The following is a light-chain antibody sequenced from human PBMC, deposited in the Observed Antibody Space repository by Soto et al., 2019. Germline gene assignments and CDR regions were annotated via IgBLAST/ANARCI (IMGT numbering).Light chain of an antibody. CDR3: FSYTASDMWV. Sequence: QSALTQPRSVSGSPGQSVTISCTGTNSDVGAYTLVSWYQQLPGKAPKLIISAATYRPSGVPDRFSGSKSGNTASLTISGLQTEDEADYYCFSYTASDMWVFGGGTKVTVL. CDR2: AAT. CDR1: NSDVGAYTL. J-gene: IGLJ3*02. V-gene: IGLV2-11*01.